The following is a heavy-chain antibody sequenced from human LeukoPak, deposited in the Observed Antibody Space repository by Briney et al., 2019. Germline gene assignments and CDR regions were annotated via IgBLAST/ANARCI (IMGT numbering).Heavy chain of an antibody. Sequence: GGSLRLSCVASGFNFTNAWMSWVRQAPGKGLEWVSSISSSSSYIYYADSVKGRFTISRDNAKNSLYLQMNSLRAEDTAVYYCARALTIFGVVIYAFDIWGQGTMVTVSS. D-gene: IGHD3-3*01. CDR3: ARALTIFGVVIYAFDI. J-gene: IGHJ3*02. CDR2: ISSSSSYI. V-gene: IGHV3-21*01. CDR1: GFNFTNAW.